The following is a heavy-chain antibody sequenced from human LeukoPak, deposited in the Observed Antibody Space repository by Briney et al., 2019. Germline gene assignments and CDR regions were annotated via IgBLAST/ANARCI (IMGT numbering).Heavy chain of an antibody. CDR2: IIPIFGTA. V-gene: IGHV1-69*06. Sequence: GASVKVSCKASGGTFSSYAISWVRQAPGQGLEWMGGIIPIFGTANYAQKFQGRVTITADKSTSTAYMELSSLRSEDTAVYYCARGGYDSSGYYYSVYYYMDVRGKGTTVTVSS. CDR3: ARGGYDSSGYYYSVYYYMDV. CDR1: GGTFSSYA. J-gene: IGHJ6*03. D-gene: IGHD3-22*01.